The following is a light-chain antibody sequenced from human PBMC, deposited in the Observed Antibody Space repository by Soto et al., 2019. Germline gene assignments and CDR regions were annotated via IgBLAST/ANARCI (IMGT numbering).Light chain of an antibody. V-gene: IGKV3-15*01. CDR2: DAF. Sequence: EKVMTQSPATLCVSPGERATLSCRASQNVKTRLAWYQQKPGQAPRLLIYDAFTRATGIPARFSGSASGTEITLTISSLQSEDFAVYYRQQYDEWPLTFGGGTKVEIK. CDR1: QNVKTR. CDR3: QQYDEWPLT. J-gene: IGKJ4*01.